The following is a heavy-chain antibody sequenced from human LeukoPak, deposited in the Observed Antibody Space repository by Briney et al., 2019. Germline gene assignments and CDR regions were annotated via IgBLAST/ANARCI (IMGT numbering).Heavy chain of an antibody. J-gene: IGHJ3*02. CDR1: GGSISSYY. Sequence: SETLSLTCTVSGGSISSYYWSWIRQPPGKGLEWIGYIYTSGSTNYNPSLKSRVTISVDTSKNQFSLKLSSVTAADTAVYYCAINPGSSGAFDIWGQGTMVTVSS. CDR3: AINPGSSGAFDI. V-gene: IGHV4-4*09. CDR2: IYTSGST. D-gene: IGHD1-26*01.